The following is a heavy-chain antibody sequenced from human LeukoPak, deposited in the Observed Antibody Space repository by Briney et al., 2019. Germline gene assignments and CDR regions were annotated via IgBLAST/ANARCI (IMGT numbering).Heavy chain of an antibody. CDR3: AKVRPFMVRGVIKGAFDI. Sequence: PGGSLRLSCAASGFTFSSYAMSWVRQAPGKGLEWVSAISGSGGSTYYADSVKGRFTISRDNSKNTLYLQMNSLRAEDTAVYYCAKVRPFMVRGVIKGAFDIWGQGTMVTVSS. CDR1: GFTFSSYA. V-gene: IGHV3-23*01. J-gene: IGHJ3*02. D-gene: IGHD3-10*01. CDR2: ISGSGGST.